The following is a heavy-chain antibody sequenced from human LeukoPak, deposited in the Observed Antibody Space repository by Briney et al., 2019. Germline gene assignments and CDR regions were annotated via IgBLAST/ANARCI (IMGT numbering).Heavy chain of an antibody. Sequence: GGALRLSCAASGFTFSSYAMNWVRQAPGKGLEGVSSISGSGGSTYSADSVKGRFTISRDNSKNTLYLQMNSLRAEDPAVYYCAKGSTVVTPGSWFDPWGQGTLVTVSS. CDR1: GFTFSSYA. CDR2: ISGSGGST. D-gene: IGHD4-23*01. CDR3: AKGSTVVTPGSWFDP. V-gene: IGHV3-23*01. J-gene: IGHJ5*02.